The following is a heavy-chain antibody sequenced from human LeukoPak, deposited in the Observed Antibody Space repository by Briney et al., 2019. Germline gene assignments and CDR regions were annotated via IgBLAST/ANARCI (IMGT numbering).Heavy chain of an antibody. V-gene: IGHV4-59*01. CDR1: GGSISSYY. D-gene: IGHD2-15*01. CDR2: IYYSGST. Sequence: SETLSLTCTVYGGSISSYYWSWIRQPPGKGLEWIGYIYYSGSTNYNPSLKSRVTISVDTSKNQFSLKLSSVTAADTAVYYCARGAADISGYYFDYWGQGTLVTVSS. J-gene: IGHJ4*02. CDR3: ARGAADISGYYFDY.